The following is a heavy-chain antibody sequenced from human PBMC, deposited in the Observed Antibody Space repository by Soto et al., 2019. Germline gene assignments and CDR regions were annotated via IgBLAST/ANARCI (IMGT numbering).Heavy chain of an antibody. CDR1: GYTFTSYA. CDR2: INAGNGNT. V-gene: IGHV1-3*01. J-gene: IGHJ3*02. D-gene: IGHD3-16*01. Sequence: ASVKVSCKASGYTFTSYAMHWLRQAPGQRLECMGWINAGNGNTKYSQKFQGRVTISRDTYASTAYMELSSLRSEDTAVYYCARDRWGVTATAGAFDIWGQGTMVTVSS. CDR3: ARDRWGVTATAGAFDI.